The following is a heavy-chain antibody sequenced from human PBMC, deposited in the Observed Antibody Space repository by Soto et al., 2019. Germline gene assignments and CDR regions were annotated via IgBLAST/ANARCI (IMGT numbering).Heavy chain of an antibody. CDR2: IIPILGIA. V-gene: IGHV1-69*02. Sequence: ASVKVSCKASGGTFSSYTISWVRQAPGQGLEWMGRIIPILGIANYAQKFQGRVTITADKSTSTAYMELSSLRSEDTAVYYCARTGFGERTWHGGHNWFDPWGQGTLVTVSS. CDR3: ARTGFGERTWHGGHNWFDP. D-gene: IGHD3-10*01. CDR1: GGTFSSYT. J-gene: IGHJ5*02.